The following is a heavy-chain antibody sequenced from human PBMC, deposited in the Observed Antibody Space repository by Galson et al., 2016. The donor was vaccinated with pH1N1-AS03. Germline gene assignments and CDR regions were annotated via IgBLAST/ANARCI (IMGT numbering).Heavy chain of an antibody. CDR2: ISYDENYK. Sequence: SLRLSCAASGFTFSTFGMHWVRQAPGKGLEWVAVISYDENYKYYADSLKGRLTISRDNSKHTLYLQMNSLRAEHTAVYYCAKDLEDYYESSGYFDYWGRGTLVTVSS. J-gene: IGHJ4*02. CDR1: GFTFSTFG. V-gene: IGHV3-30*18. CDR3: AKDLEDYYESSGYFDY. D-gene: IGHD3-22*01.